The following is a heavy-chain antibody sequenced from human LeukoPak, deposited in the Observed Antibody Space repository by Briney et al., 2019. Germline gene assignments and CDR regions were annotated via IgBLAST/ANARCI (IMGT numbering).Heavy chain of an antibody. CDR1: GFTFSSYA. CDR2: ISSSSYI. Sequence: GGSLRLSCAASGFTFSSYAMSWVRQAPGKGLEWVSSISSSSYIYYADSVKGRFTISRDNAKNSLYLQMNSLRAEDTAVYYCARDLTTYYYGSGSYYQVYWGQGTLVTVSS. V-gene: IGHV3-21*01. CDR3: ARDLTTYYYGSGSYYQVY. D-gene: IGHD3-10*01. J-gene: IGHJ4*02.